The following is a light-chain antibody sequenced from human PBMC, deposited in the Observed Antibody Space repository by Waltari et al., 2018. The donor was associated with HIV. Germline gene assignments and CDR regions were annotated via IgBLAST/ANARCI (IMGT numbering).Light chain of an antibody. CDR1: SRDVGSYDL. J-gene: IGLJ2*01. Sequence: QSALTQPASVSGSPGQSITISCTGTSRDVGSYDLVSWYQQHPGKAPKLMIYEVYKRPSGVSTRFSGSKSGNTSSLTISGLQAEDEADYYCSSYAGSSALVVFGGGTKVTVL. V-gene: IGLV2-23*02. CDR2: EVY. CDR3: SSYAGSSALVV.